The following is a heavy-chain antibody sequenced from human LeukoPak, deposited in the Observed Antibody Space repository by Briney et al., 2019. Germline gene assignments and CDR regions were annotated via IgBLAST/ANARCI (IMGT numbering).Heavy chain of an antibody. J-gene: IGHJ4*02. V-gene: IGHV3-74*01. CDR3: ARGGSGCFDY. Sequence: GGSLRLSCATSGFPFSSYWMHRVRQAPGKGLVWVARIHSDGIGTTYADSVKGRFTISRDNAKNTVSLQMNSLRVEDTAVYYCARGGSGCFDYWGQGTLVTVSS. CDR1: GFPFSSYW. D-gene: IGHD6-19*01. CDR2: IHSDGIGT.